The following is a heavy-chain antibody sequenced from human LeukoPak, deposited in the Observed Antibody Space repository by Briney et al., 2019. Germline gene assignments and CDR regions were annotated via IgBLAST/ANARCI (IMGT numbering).Heavy chain of an antibody. D-gene: IGHD2-2*01. CDR2: IRYHGSDK. CDR1: GFTFSGSG. J-gene: IGHJ4*02. Sequence: GESLRLSCAASGFTFSGSGMHWVRQAPGKGLEWVAFIRYHGSDKFYADSVRGRFTISRDNSKNTLYLQMNSLRPEDTSVYYCARSPTSWYFDYWGQGTLVTVSS. CDR3: ARSPTSWYFDY. V-gene: IGHV3-30*02.